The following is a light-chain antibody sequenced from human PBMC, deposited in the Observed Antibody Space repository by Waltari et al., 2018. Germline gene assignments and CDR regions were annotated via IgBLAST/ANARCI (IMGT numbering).Light chain of an antibody. CDR1: RSDVGSYNL. Sequence: QSAPTQPASVSGSPGPSITISCTGPRSDVGSYNLVSWYQQHPRKAPKLMIYEGSKRPSGVSNRFSGSKSGNTASLTISGLQAEDEADYYCCSYAGSVVFGGGTKLTVL. V-gene: IGLV2-23*01. CDR2: EGS. J-gene: IGLJ2*01. CDR3: CSYAGSVV.